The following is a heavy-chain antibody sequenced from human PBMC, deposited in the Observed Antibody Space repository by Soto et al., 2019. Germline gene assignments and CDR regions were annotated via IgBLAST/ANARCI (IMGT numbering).Heavy chain of an antibody. V-gene: IGHV4-39*01. CDR1: GGSISSSSYY. J-gene: IGHJ4*02. CDR2: IYYSGST. CDR3: ARAMVRGGKDY. D-gene: IGHD3-10*01. Sequence: SETLSLTCTVSGGSISSSSYYWGWIRQPPGKGLEWIGSIYYSGSTYYNPSLKSRVTISVDTSKNQFSLKLSSVTAADSAVYYCARAMVRGGKDYWGQGTLVTVSS.